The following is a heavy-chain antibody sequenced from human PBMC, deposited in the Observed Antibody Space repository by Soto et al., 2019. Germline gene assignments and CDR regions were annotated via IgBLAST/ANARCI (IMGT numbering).Heavy chain of an antibody. CDR2: IDPSDSYT. CDR3: ARPTSFLFDS. V-gene: IGHV5-10-1*01. Sequence: GESLKISCKGSGYSFSNYCIYWVRQMPGKGLEWMGRIDPSDSYTNYSPSFQGHVTISADKNIFTAYLQWSSLKASDTAMYYCARPTSFLFDSWGQGTLVTVSS. J-gene: IGHJ5*01. CDR1: GYSFSNYC.